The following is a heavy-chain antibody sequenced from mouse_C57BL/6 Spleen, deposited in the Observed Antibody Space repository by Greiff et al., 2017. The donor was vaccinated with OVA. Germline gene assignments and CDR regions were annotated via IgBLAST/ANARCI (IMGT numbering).Heavy chain of an antibody. D-gene: IGHD1-1*01. Sequence: QVHVKQSGPGLVQPSQSLSITCTVSGFSLTSYGVHWVRQSPGKGLEWLGVIWSGGSTDYNAAFISRLSISKDNSKSQVFFKMNSLQADDTAIYYCARNRGITTVVEAMDYWGQGTSVTVSS. CDR3: ARNRGITTVVEAMDY. V-gene: IGHV2-2*01. CDR2: IWSGGST. CDR1: GFSLTSYG. J-gene: IGHJ4*01.